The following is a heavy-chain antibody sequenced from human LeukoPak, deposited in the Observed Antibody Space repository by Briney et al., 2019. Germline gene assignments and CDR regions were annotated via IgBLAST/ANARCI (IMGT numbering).Heavy chain of an antibody. D-gene: IGHD5-12*01. Sequence: SETLSLTCAVYGGSFSGYYWSWIRQPPGKGLEWIGYIYYSGSTNYNPSLKSRVTISVDTSKNQFSLKLSSVTAADTAVYYCALASGYDWGYYFDYWGQGTLVTVSS. J-gene: IGHJ4*02. CDR2: IYYSGST. CDR3: ALASGYDWGYYFDY. V-gene: IGHV4-59*01. CDR1: GGSFSGYY.